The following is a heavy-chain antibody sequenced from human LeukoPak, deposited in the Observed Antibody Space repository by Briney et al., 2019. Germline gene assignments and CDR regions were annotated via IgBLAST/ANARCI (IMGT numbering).Heavy chain of an antibody. CDR1: GVTFSSYG. CDR2: ISSDGNDK. J-gene: IGHJ4*02. Sequence: GGSLRLSCAASGVTFSSYGMHWVRQAPGKGLEWVALISSDGNDKLYGNSVKGRFTISRDDSKSTLYLQMNSLRAEDTAVYYCTTKVIRGNSGDDYDDWGQGTLVTVSS. D-gene: IGHD5-12*01. CDR3: TTKVIRGNSGDDYDD. V-gene: IGHV3-30*03.